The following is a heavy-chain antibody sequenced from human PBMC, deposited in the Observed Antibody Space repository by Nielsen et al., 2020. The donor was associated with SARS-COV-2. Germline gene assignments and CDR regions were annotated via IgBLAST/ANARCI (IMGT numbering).Heavy chain of an antibody. V-gene: IGHV3-30-3*01. CDR3: ARSRGFGELLLLDY. CDR2: ISYDGSNK. CDR1: GFTFSSYA. J-gene: IGHJ4*02. D-gene: IGHD3-10*01. Sequence: GGSLRLSCAAPGFTFSSYAMHWVRQAPGKGLEWVAVISYDGSNKYYADSVKGRFTISRDNSKNTLYLQMNSLRAEDTAVYYCARSRGFGELLLLDYWGQGTLVTVSS.